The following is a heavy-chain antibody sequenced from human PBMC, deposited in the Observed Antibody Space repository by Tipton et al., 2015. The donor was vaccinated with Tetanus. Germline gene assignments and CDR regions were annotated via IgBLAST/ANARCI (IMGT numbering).Heavy chain of an antibody. J-gene: IGHJ4*02. Sequence: TLSLTCTVSGDSISSGDFYWSWIRQHPGEGLEWIGYIYFTGTTYYNPSLESRLTISIDTSKNQFSLELTSVTAADTAVYYCARDSYYSSRWSFADYWGQGTLVTVSS. CDR1: GDSISSGDFY. D-gene: IGHD3-22*01. V-gene: IGHV4-31*03. CDR3: ARDSYYSSRWSFADY. CDR2: IYFTGTT.